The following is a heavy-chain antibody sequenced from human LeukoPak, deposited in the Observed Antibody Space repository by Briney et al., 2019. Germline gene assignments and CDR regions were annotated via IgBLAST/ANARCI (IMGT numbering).Heavy chain of an antibody. Sequence: GGSLRLSCAASRFTFSSYSMNWVRQAPGKGLEWVSAISSSSSYIYYADSVKGRFTISRDNTKNSLYLQMNSLRAEDTAVYYCARVSCSWYSNYWFDPWGQGTLVTVSS. J-gene: IGHJ5*02. V-gene: IGHV3-21*01. CDR1: RFTFSSYS. CDR3: ARVSCSWYSNYWFDP. CDR2: ISSSSSYI. D-gene: IGHD6-13*01.